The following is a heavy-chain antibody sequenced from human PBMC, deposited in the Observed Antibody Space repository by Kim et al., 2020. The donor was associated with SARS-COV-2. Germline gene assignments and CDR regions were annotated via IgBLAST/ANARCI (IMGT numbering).Heavy chain of an antibody. CDR2: IYYSGST. CDR3: ARHEGLRYFDWTDAFDI. Sequence: SETLSLTCTVSGGSISSSSYYWGWIRQPPGKGLEWIGSIYYSGSTYYNPSLKSRVTISVDTSKNQFSLKLSSVTAADTAVYYCARHEGLRYFDWTDAFDIWGQGTMVTVSS. D-gene: IGHD3-9*01. J-gene: IGHJ3*02. CDR1: GGSISSSSYY. V-gene: IGHV4-39*01.